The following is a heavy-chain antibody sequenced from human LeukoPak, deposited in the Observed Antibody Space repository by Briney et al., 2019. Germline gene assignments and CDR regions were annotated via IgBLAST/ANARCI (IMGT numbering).Heavy chain of an antibody. CDR3: ARVREDAIQRNFFDY. D-gene: IGHD2-2*01. V-gene: IGHV1-46*01. CDR1: GYTFTIFY. J-gene: IGHJ4*02. Sequence: GASVKVSCKASGYTFTIFYMHWVRQAPGQGLEWMGIINPSGGSTSYAQKFQGRVTMTRDTSTSTVYMELSSLRSEDTAVYYCARVREDAIQRNFFDYWGQGTLVTVSS. CDR2: INPSGGST.